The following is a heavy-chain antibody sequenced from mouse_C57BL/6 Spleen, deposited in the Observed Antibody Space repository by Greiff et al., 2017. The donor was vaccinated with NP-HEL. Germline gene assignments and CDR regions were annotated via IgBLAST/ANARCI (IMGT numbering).Heavy chain of an antibody. D-gene: IGHD1-1*01. J-gene: IGHJ2*01. Sequence: QVHVKQPGTELVKPGASVKLSCKASGYTFTSYWMHWVKQRPGQGLEWIGNINPSNGGTNYNEKFKSKATLTVDKSSSTAYMQLSSLTSEDSAVYYCARSRAVVARNYFDYWGQGTTLTVSS. V-gene: IGHV1-53*01. CDR3: ARSRAVVARNYFDY. CDR1: GYTFTSYW. CDR2: INPSNGGT.